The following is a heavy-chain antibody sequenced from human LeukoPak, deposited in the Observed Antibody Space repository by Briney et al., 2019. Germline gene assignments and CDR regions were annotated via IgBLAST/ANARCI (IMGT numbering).Heavy chain of an antibody. J-gene: IGHJ4*02. CDR2: IYPGDSDT. Sequence: GESLQISCKGSGYSFTSYWIGWVRQMPGKGLEWMGIIYPGDSDTRYSPSFQGQVTISADKSISTAYLQWSSLKASDTAMYYCARARYCSGGSCPGFDYWGQGTLVTVSS. D-gene: IGHD2-15*01. CDR1: GYSFTSYW. CDR3: ARARYCSGGSCPGFDY. V-gene: IGHV5-51*01.